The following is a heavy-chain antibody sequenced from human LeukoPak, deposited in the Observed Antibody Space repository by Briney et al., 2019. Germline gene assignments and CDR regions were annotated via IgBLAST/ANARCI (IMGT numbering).Heavy chain of an antibody. Sequence: PGGSLRLSCAASGFTFSDYYMSWIRQAPGKGLEWVSYISSRGSNIYYADSVTGRFTISRDNAKSSLYLQMNGLRVEDTAVYYCVSAPGWTLDYWGQGTLVTVSS. CDR1: GFTFSDYY. V-gene: IGHV3-11*04. CDR2: ISSRGSNI. J-gene: IGHJ4*02. D-gene: IGHD3/OR15-3a*01. CDR3: VSAPGWTLDY.